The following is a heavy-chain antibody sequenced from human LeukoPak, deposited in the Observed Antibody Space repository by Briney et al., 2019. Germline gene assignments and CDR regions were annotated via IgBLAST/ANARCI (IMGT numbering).Heavy chain of an antibody. CDR2: ISYDGSNK. Sequence: GGSLRLSCVASGFTFSSYGMHGVGQAPGKGVEGVAVISYDGSNKYYADSVKGRFTISRDNSKNTLYLQMNSLRAEDTAVYYCAKDLADYYDSSGSEGYWGQGTLVTVSS. J-gene: IGHJ4*02. V-gene: IGHV3-30*18. D-gene: IGHD3-22*01. CDR1: GFTFSSYG. CDR3: AKDLADYYDSSGSEGY.